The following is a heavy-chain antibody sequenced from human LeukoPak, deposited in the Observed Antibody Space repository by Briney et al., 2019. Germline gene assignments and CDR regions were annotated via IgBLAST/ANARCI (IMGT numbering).Heavy chain of an antibody. CDR1: GFTLSSYW. V-gene: IGHV3-74*01. Sequence: GGSLSLSCAPSGFTLSSYWMHWARQDPGQGLVWVSRINSDGSSTSYAGSVKGRFTISRDNAKNTLSLQMNSLRAEDTAVYYCTRQQLDAFDIWGPGTMVTVSS. CDR2: INSDGSST. D-gene: IGHD6-13*01. J-gene: IGHJ3*02. CDR3: TRQQLDAFDI.